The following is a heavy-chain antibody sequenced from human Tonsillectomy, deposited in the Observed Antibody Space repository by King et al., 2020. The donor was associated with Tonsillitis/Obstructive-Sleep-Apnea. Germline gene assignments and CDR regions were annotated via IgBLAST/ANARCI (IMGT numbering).Heavy chain of an antibody. CDR3: ARGVVPAAIGYYFDY. J-gene: IGHJ4*02. D-gene: IGHD2-2*02. V-gene: IGHV4-59*01. Sequence: VQLQESGPGLVKPSETLSLTCTVSGGSISSYYWSWIRQPPGKGLEWIGYIYYSGSTHYNPSLKSRVTISVDTSKNQFSLKLSSVTAADTAVYYCARGVVPAAIGYYFDYWGQGTLVTVSS. CDR2: IYYSGST. CDR1: GGSISSYY.